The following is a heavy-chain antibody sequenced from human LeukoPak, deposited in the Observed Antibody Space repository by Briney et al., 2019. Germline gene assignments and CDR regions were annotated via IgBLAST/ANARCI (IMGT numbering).Heavy chain of an antibody. J-gene: IGHJ4*02. CDR2: INPNSGGT. CDR1: GYTFTAYD. V-gene: IGHV1-2*02. Sequence: GASVEVSCKASGYTFTAYDMHWVRQAPGQGLEWMGWINPNSGGTNYAQKFQGRVTMTRDTSISTAYMELNRLRSDDTAVYYCARDRDYGSGIFDYWGQGTLVAVSS. D-gene: IGHD3-10*01. CDR3: ARDRDYGSGIFDY.